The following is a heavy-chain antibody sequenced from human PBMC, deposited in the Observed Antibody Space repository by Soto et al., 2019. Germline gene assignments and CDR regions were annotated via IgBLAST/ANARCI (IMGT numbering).Heavy chain of an antibody. CDR3: TTPIFGVAGNFVY. V-gene: IGHV3-49*03. D-gene: IGHD3-3*01. CDR1: GFTFCDYA. Sequence: SLRHACTASGFTFCDYALSLFRKALEKGLEWVGFIRSKAYGETTESPASVKGRFTISRDDSKSIAYMQMNSLKTEDTAVYFCTTPIFGVAGNFVYWGQGTLVTVSS. J-gene: IGHJ4*02. CDR2: IRSKAYGETT.